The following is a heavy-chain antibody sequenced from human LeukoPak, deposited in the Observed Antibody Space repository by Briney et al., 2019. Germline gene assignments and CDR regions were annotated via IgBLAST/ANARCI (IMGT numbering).Heavy chain of an antibody. J-gene: IGHJ5*02. Sequence: SETLSLTCAVYGGSFSGYYWSWIRQPPGKGLEWIGEINHSGSTNYNLSLKSRVTISVDTSKNQFSLKLSSVTAADTAVYYCARGLYYDFWSGYWPRNWFDPWGRGTLVTVSS. CDR3: ARGLYYDFWSGYWPRNWFDP. CDR1: GGSFSGYY. CDR2: INHSGST. D-gene: IGHD3-3*01. V-gene: IGHV4-34*01.